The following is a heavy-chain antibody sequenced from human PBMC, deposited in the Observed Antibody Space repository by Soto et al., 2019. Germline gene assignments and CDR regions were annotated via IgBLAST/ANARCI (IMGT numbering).Heavy chain of an antibody. CDR1: GYTFTSYD. D-gene: IGHD3-9*01. CDR3: ARRRVLRYFDWSPPPAAFDI. V-gene: IGHV1-8*01. CDR2: MNPNSGNT. Sequence: ASLNVSWKXSGYTFTSYDIDWGRQATGQGLEWMGWMNPNSGNTGYAQKFQGRVTMTRNTSISTAYMELSSLRSEDTAVYYCARRRVLRYFDWSPPPAAFDIWGQGTMVSLYS. J-gene: IGHJ3*02.